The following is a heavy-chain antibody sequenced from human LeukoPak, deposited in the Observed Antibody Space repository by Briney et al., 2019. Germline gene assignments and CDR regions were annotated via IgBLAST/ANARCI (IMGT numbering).Heavy chain of an antibody. CDR3: ARLFSSSSGRAFDV. J-gene: IGHJ3*01. CDR2: IYYSGNT. Sequence: SETLSLTCTVSGGSISSYYWNWIRQPPGKGLEWIAYIYYSGNTNYNPSLKSRVPISVDTSKNQVSLKLSSVTAADTAVYYCARLFSSSSGRAFDVWGQGTMVTVSS. CDR1: GGSISSYY. V-gene: IGHV4-59*01. D-gene: IGHD6-6*01.